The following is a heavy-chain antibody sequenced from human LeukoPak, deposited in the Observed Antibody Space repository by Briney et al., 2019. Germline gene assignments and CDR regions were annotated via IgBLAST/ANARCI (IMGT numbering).Heavy chain of an antibody. D-gene: IGHD3-10*01. CDR1: GGSVSSSIYY. Sequence: SETLSLTCTVSGGSVSSSIYYWGWIRQPPGKGLEWIGSIYYSGSTSYNPSLKSRVTISVDTSKNQFSLKLTSVTAADTAVYYCARGGEDSPLWFEPKQFYFDCWGQGALVTVSS. CDR2: IYYSGST. CDR3: ARGGEDSPLWFEPKQFYFDC. V-gene: IGHV4-39*01. J-gene: IGHJ4*02.